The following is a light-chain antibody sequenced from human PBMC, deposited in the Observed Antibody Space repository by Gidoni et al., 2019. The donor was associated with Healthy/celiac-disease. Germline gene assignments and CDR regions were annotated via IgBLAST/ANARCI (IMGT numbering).Light chain of an antibody. CDR3: QQRSNWLGT. J-gene: IGKJ1*01. Sequence: VSTQSPATLSLSPGERATLTCRASQSVSSYLAWYQQKPGQAPRLLIYDASSTATGIPARFSGSGSGTDFTLTISSLEPEDFAVYYCQQRSNWLGTFXQXTKVEIK. CDR2: DAS. CDR1: QSVSSY. V-gene: IGKV3-11*01.